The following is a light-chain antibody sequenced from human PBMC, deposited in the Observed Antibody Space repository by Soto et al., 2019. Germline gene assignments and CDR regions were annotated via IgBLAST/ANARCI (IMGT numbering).Light chain of an antibody. V-gene: IGLV2-14*01. CDR3: SSYAGTNNYV. CDR2: EVS. CDR1: SRDVGGYNY. J-gene: IGLJ1*01. Sequence: QSALTQPASVSGSPGQSITISCTGTSRDVGGYNYVSWHQQHPGKAPKVIITEVSNRPSGVSNRFSGSKSGNTASLTISGLQAEDEADYYCSSYAGTNNYVFGTGTKLTVL.